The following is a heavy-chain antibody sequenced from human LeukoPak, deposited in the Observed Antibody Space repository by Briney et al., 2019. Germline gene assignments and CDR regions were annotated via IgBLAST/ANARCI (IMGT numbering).Heavy chain of an antibody. CDR2: ISSSSGYI. CDR3: ARSYDFWSMYYFDY. CDR1: GFTFSSYS. V-gene: IGHV3-21*01. J-gene: IGHJ4*02. Sequence: PGGSLRLSCAASGFTFSSYSMNWVRQAPGKALEWVSSISSSSGYIYYADPVKGRFTISRDNAKNSLYLQMNSLRAEDTAVYYCARSYDFWSMYYFDYWGQGTLVTVSS. D-gene: IGHD3-3*01.